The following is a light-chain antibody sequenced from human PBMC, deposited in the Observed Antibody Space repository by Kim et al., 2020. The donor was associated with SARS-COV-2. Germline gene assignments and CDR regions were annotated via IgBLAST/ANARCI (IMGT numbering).Light chain of an antibody. CDR1: QTISNW. CDR3: QQYNSYTWT. V-gene: IGKV1-5*03. Sequence: DIQMTQSPSTLSASVGDRVTITCRASQTISNWLAWYQQKPGKAPKLLMYTASTLESGVTSRFSGSGSGTEFTLTINSLQPDDFATYYCQQYNSYTWTFGQGTKVDIK. J-gene: IGKJ1*01. CDR2: TAS.